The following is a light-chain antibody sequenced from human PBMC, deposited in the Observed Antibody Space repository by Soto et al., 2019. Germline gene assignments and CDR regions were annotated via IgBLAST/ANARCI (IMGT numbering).Light chain of an antibody. Sequence: EVVLTQSPATLSLSPGETATLSCRTSQSVSRYLAWYQQKPGQAPRLLIYGVSNRATGIPARFSGSGSGTEFTLTISSLQSEDFAVYYCQQYNNWPFTFGPGTKVDIK. CDR1: QSVSRY. CDR3: QQYNNWPFT. J-gene: IGKJ3*01. V-gene: IGKV3D-15*01. CDR2: GVS.